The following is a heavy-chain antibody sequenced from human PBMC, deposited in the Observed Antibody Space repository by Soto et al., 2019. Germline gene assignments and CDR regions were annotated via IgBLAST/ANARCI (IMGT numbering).Heavy chain of an antibody. Sequence: PSETLSLTCTVSGGSISSGDYYWSWIRQPPGKGLEWIGYIYYSGSTYYNPSLKSRVTISVDTSKNQFSLKLSSVTAADTAVYCARVGGFGATTIDYWGQGTLVTVS. CDR1: GGSISSGDYY. D-gene: IGHD3-10*01. CDR2: IYYSGST. CDR3: ARVGGFGATTIDY. J-gene: IGHJ4*02. V-gene: IGHV4-30-4*01.